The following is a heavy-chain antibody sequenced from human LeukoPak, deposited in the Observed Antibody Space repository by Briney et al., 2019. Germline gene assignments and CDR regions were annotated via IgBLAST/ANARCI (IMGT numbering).Heavy chain of an antibody. CDR2: IYYSGST. CDR3: ARDWAHVDTATTVAFDY. V-gene: IGHV4-39*07. CDR1: GGSISSSSYY. Sequence: PSETLSLTCTVSGGSISSSSYYWGWIRQPPGKGLEWIGSIYYSGSTYYNPSLKSRVTISVDTSKNQFSLKLSSVTAADTAVYYCARDWAHVDTATTVAFDYWGQGTLVTVSS. J-gene: IGHJ4*02. D-gene: IGHD5-18*01.